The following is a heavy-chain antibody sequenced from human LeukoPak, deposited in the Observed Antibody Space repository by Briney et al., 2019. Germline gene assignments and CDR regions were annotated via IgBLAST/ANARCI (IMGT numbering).Heavy chain of an antibody. Sequence: PSETLSLTCTVSGGSISSHYWSWIRQPPGKGLEWIGHMFYTGTTNYNPSLESRVTMSVDTSKKQFSLKLTSVTAADTAVYYCAQGQWYYFDSWGQGTLVTVSS. D-gene: IGHD6-19*01. V-gene: IGHV4-59*11. CDR2: MFYTGTT. CDR1: GGSISSHY. J-gene: IGHJ4*02. CDR3: AQGQWYYFDS.